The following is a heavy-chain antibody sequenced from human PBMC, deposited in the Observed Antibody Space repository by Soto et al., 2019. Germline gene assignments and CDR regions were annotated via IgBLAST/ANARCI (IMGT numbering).Heavy chain of an antibody. CDR2: ISAYNHYT. D-gene: IGHD1-26*01. Sequence: QVDLVQSGPEVRKPGASVNVSCKASGYTFSTYCISWVRQAPGQGLEWMGWISAYNHYTNYAQKFQGRVTMTTDTSTNTAYMELRSLRSGDTAMYFCARVGPSREVPYPFEYWGQGTLVTVSS. CDR1: GYTFSTYC. J-gene: IGHJ4*02. V-gene: IGHV1-18*01. CDR3: ARVGPSREVPYPFEY.